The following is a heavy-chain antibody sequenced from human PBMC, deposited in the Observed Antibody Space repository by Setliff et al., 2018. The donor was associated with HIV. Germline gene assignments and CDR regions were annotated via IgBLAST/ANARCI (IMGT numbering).Heavy chain of an antibody. CDR2: IYTSGST. J-gene: IGHJ5*02. CDR3: ARGTGYYYDSSGSNCFDP. CDR1: GGSISSGNYF. Sequence: SETLSLTCTVSGGSISSGNYFWNWIRQPAGKGLEWIGRIYTSGSTHYNPSLESRVTMSVDTSKKQFSLKLSSVTAADTAVYYCARGTGYYYDSSGSNCFDPWGQGTLVTVSS. D-gene: IGHD3-22*01. V-gene: IGHV4-61*02.